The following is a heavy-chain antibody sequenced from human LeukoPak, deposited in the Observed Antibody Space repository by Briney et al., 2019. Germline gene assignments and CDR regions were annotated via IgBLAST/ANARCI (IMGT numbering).Heavy chain of an antibody. CDR3: TTDYGDFSDFDY. V-gene: IGHV3-15*01. J-gene: IGHJ4*02. D-gene: IGHD4-17*01. CDR1: GFTFSNAW. Sequence: GGSLRLSCAASGFTFSNAWMSWVRQAPGKGLKWVGRIKSKTDGGTTDYAAPVKGRFTISRDDSENTLYLQMNSLKTEDTAVYYRTTDYGDFSDFDYWGQGTLVTVSS. CDR2: IKSKTDGGTT.